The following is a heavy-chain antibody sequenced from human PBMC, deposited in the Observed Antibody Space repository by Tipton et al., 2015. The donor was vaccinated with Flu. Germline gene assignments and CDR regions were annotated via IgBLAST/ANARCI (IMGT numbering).Heavy chain of an antibody. CDR3: ARGLYGSGTYQRRYFDS. V-gene: IGHV4-38-2*02. CDR1: GYSIASDHY. D-gene: IGHD3-10*01. Sequence: TLSLTCSVSGYSIASDHYWGWIRQPPGKGLEWIGNLHHTGSTYYNPSLRSRVTILVDRSKNQFSLRLTSVTAADTAVYYCARGLYGSGTYQRRYFDSWGQGTLVTVSS. J-gene: IGHJ4*02. CDR2: LHHTGST.